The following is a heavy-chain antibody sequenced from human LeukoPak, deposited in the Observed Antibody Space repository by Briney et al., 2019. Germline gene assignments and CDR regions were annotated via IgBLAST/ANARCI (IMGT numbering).Heavy chain of an antibody. CDR3: ARVHGDYFDY. CDR2: IYHSGST. J-gene: IGHJ4*02. CDR1: GGSISSGGYS. V-gene: IGHV4-30-2*01. D-gene: IGHD3-16*01. Sequence: SQTLSLTCAVSGGSISSGGYSWSWIRQPPGKGPEWIGYIYHSGSTYYNPSLKSRVTISVDRSKNQFSLKLSSVTAADTAVYYCARVHGDYFDYWGQGTLVTVSS.